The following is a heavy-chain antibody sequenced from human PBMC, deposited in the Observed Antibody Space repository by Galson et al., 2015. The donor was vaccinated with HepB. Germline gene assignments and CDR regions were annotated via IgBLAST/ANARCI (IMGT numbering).Heavy chain of an antibody. Sequence: SVKVSCKASGGTFSSYTISWVRQAPGQGLEWMGRIIPILGIANYAQKFQGRVTITADKSTSTAYMELSSLRSEDTAVYYCAREGPWGGTTHHDAFDIWGQGTMVTVSS. CDR1: GGTFSSYT. J-gene: IGHJ3*02. CDR2: IIPILGIA. D-gene: IGHD1-7*01. CDR3: AREGPWGGTTHHDAFDI. V-gene: IGHV1-69*04.